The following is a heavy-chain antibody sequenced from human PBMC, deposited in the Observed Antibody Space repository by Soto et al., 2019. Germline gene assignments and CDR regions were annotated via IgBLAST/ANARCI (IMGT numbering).Heavy chain of an antibody. V-gene: IGHV1-69*13. CDR2: IIPIFGTA. Sequence: GASVKVSCKASGGTFSSYAISWVRQAPGQGLEWMGGIIPIFGTANYAQKFQGRVTITADESTSTAYMELSSLRSEDTAVYYCAGLSVLLWFGEYYYCMDVWGHRPTFP. J-gene: IGHJ6*02. CDR3: AGLSVLLWFGEYYYCMDV. D-gene: IGHD3-10*01. CDR1: GGTFSSYA.